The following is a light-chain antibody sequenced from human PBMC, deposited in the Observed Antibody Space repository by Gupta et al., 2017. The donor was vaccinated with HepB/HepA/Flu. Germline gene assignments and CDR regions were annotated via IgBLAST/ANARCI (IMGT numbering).Light chain of an antibody. Sequence: SYELTQPPSVSVSPGQTARITCSGDALPKQYAYWYQQKPGQAPVLVIYKDSERPSGIPERFSGSSSGTTVTLTTSGVQAEDEADYYCQSADSSDTYYYVFGTGTKVTVL. J-gene: IGLJ1*01. CDR3: QSADSSDTYYYV. CDR1: ALPKQY. CDR2: KDS. V-gene: IGLV3-25*03.